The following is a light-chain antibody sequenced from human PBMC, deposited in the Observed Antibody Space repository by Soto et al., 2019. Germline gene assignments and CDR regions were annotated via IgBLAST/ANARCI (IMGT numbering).Light chain of an antibody. J-gene: IGLJ2*01. V-gene: IGLV2-23*01. Sequence: QSVLTQPASVSGSPGQSITISCTGTSSDVGSYNLVSWYQQHPGKAPKLMIYEGSKRPAGVSNRFSGSKSGNTASLTISGLQAEDDAAYYCCSYAGSVVFGGSTKLTVL. CDR2: EGS. CDR3: CSYAGSVV. CDR1: SSDVGSYNL.